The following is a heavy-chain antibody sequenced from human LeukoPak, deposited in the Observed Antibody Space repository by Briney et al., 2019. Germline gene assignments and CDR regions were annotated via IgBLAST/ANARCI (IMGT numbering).Heavy chain of an antibody. CDR2: IYYSGST. V-gene: IGHV4-59*01. CDR1: GGSISSYY. D-gene: IGHD2-2*01. J-gene: IGHJ4*02. CDR3: ARVETDGVVVPAAIRY. Sequence: SETLSLTCTVSGGSISSYYLSWIRQPPGKGLEWIGYIYYSGSTNYNPSLKSRVTISVDTSKNQFSLKLSSVTAADTAVYYCARVETDGVVVPAAIRYWGQGTLVTVSS.